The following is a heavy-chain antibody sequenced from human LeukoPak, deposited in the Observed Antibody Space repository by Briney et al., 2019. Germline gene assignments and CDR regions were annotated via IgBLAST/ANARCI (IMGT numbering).Heavy chain of an antibody. V-gene: IGHV3-11*04. Sequence: PGGSLRLSCAASGFTFSDYYMSWIRQAPGKGLEWESYISSSGSTIYYADSVKGRFTISRDNAKNSLYLQMNSLRAEDTAVYYCARVEAAAGYYYYYMDVWGKGTTVTVSS. CDR2: ISSSGSTI. D-gene: IGHD6-13*01. CDR3: ARVEAAAGYYYYYMDV. CDR1: GFTFSDYY. J-gene: IGHJ6*03.